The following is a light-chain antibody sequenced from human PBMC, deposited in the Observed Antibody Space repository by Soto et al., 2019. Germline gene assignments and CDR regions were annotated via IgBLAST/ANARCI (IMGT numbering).Light chain of an antibody. V-gene: IGKV3-15*01. CDR1: QRVSSK. CDR2: SDS. Sequence: EIVMPQSPATRSLSSGQRVTLSCRGSQRVSSKLAWYQQRRGQARRVLMYSDSTSATGITARLSGSGSGTEFTLTISGLQSEDFAVYYCHQYNHWLTWTFGQGTNVDIK. CDR3: HQYNHWLTWT. J-gene: IGKJ1*01.